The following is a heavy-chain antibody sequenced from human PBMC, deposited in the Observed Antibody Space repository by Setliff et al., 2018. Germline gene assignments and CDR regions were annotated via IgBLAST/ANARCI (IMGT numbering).Heavy chain of an antibody. CDR3: ARIGGYYYYYYGMDV. CDR1: GGSISSSSYY. V-gene: IGHV4-39*07. CDR2: IYYSGST. J-gene: IGHJ6*02. Sequence: SETLSLTCTVSGGSISSSSYYWGWIRQPPGKGLEWIGSIYYSGSTYYNPSLKSRVTISVDTSKNQFSLKLSSVTAADTAVYYCARIGGYYYYYYGMDVWGQGTTVTVSS.